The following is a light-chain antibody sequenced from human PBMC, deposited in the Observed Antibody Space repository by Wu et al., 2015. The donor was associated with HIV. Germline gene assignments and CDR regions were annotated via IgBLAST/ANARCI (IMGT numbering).Light chain of an antibody. Sequence: EVVLTQSPGTLSLSPGEGATLSCRASQIIRSNSLAWYQQKPGQAPRLLIYGASTRATGIPDRFSGSGSGTEFTLTISSLQSEDFAIYYCQQYNSWPPWTFGQGTKVESK. CDR2: GAS. CDR1: QIIRSN. J-gene: IGKJ1*01. V-gene: IGKV3D-15*01. CDR3: QQYNSWPPWT.